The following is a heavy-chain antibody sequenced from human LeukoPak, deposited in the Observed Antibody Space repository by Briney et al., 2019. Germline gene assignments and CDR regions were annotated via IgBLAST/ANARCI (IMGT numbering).Heavy chain of an antibody. CDR3: ARGANCSSTSCYSYYYYMDV. V-gene: IGHV4-34*01. CDR2: INHSGST. D-gene: IGHD2-2*01. J-gene: IGHJ6*03. Sequence: SEALSLTCAVYGGSFSGYHWSWIRQPPGKGLEWIGEINHSGSTNYNPSLKSRVTISVDTSKKKLSLKLSSVTAADTAVYYCARGANCSSTSCYSYYYYMDVWGKGTTVTVSS. CDR1: GGSFSGYH.